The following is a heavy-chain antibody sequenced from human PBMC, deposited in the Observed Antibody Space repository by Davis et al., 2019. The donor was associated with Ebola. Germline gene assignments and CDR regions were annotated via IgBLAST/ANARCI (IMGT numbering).Heavy chain of an antibody. CDR1: GGSISSYY. V-gene: IGHV4-4*07. CDR2: IYTSGST. CDR3: ASDSSSGDYYYYYGMDV. D-gene: IGHD6-13*01. Sequence: PSETLSLTCTVSGGSISSYYWSWIRQPAGKGLEWIGRIYTSGSTNYNPSLKSRVTMSVDTSKNQFSLKLSSVTAADTAVYYCASDSSSGDYYYYYGMDVWGQGTTVTVSS. J-gene: IGHJ6*02.